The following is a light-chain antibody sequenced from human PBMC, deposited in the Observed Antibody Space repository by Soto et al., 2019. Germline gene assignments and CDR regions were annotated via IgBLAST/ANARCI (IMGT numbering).Light chain of an antibody. CDR2: DAS. CDR3: QQGTNCYT. CDR1: RSVSSY. Sequence: EIVLTQSPATLSLSPGERATLSCRASRSVSSYLAWYQQKPGQALRLLIYDASNRAAGVPARFSGSGSGTDFTLTISSLEPQDFALYYSQQGTNCYTFGHETKVDTK. J-gene: IGKJ2*01. V-gene: IGKV3-11*01.